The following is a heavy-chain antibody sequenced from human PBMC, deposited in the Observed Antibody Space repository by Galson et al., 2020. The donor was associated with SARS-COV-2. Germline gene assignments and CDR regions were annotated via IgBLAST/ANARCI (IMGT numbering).Heavy chain of an antibody. Sequence: GGSLRLSCAVSGFTLSGYWMSWVRQAPGQGLEWVANTRHDETEKNYVDPVKGRFSISRDNARNSVYLQMNSLRVEDTAVYYCARAHLVVPAARTSYWYFDLWGRGTLVTVSS. CDR3: ARAHLVVPAARTSYWYFDL. V-gene: IGHV3-7*01. J-gene: IGHJ2*01. CDR1: GFTLSGYW. CDR2: TRHDETEK. D-gene: IGHD2-15*01.